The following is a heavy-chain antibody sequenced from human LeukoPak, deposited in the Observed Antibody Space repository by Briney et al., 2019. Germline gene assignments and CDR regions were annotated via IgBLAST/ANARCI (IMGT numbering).Heavy chain of an antibody. J-gene: IGHJ3*02. V-gene: IGHV3-21*01. D-gene: IGHD3-10*01. CDR2: ISSSSSYI. Sequence: GGSLRLSCAASGFTFSSYSMNWVRQAPGKGLEWVSSISSSSSYIYYADSVKGRFTISRDNAKNSLYLQMNSLRAEDTAVYYCAREVLAGCGELLRRRDAFDIWGQGTMVTVSS. CDR1: GFTFSSYS. CDR3: AREVLAGCGELLRRRDAFDI.